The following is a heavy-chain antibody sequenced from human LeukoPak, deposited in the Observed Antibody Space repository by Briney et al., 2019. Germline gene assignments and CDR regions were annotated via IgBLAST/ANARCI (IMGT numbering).Heavy chain of an antibody. J-gene: IGHJ6*02. CDR2: ISAYNGNT. D-gene: IGHD2-2*01. Sequence: ASVKVSCKASGYTFTSYGISWVRQAPGQGLEWMGWISAYNGNTNYAQKLQGRVTTTTDTSTSTAYMELRSLRSDDTAVYYCARDCSSTSCRYYYYYYGMDVWGQGTTVTVSS. CDR1: GYTFTSYG. CDR3: ARDCSSTSCRYYYYYYGMDV. V-gene: IGHV1-18*01.